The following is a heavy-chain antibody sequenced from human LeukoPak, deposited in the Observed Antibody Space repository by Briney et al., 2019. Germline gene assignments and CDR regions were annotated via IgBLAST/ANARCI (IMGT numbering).Heavy chain of an antibody. Sequence: TLSLTCTVSGDSVSSYYWSWIRQPPGKALEWFALIYWNDDKRYSPSLKSRLTITKDTSKNQVVLKMTNMDPVDTATYYCAQRSGSGAFDIWGPGTMVTVSS. J-gene: IGHJ3*02. CDR3: AQRSGSGAFDI. CDR1: GDSVSSYYW. CDR2: IYWNDDK. D-gene: IGHD3-10*01. V-gene: IGHV2-5*01.